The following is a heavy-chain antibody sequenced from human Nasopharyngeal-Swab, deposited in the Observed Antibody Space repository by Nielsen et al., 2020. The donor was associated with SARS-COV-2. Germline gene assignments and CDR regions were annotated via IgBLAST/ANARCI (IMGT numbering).Heavy chain of an antibody. J-gene: IGHJ4*02. V-gene: IGHV3-33*05. D-gene: IGHD4-17*01. CDR3: AREAGTTVTTYGGVPDY. CDR2: ISYDGSNK. Sequence: VRQMPGKGLEWVAVISYDGSNKYYADSVKGRFTISRDNSKNTLYLQMNSLRAEDTAVYYCAREAGTTVTTYGGVPDYWGQGTLVTVSS.